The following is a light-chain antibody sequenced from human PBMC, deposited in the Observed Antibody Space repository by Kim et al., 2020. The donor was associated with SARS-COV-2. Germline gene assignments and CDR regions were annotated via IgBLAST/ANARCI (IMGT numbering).Light chain of an antibody. CDR2: DNN. CDR1: TSNIGNNF. V-gene: IGLV1-51*01. J-gene: IGLJ2*01. CDR3: GTWDTTLGAQVV. Sequence: KVTISCSGSTSNIGNNFVSWYQQLPGTAPKLLIYDNNKRPAGIPDRFSGSKSGTSATLGITGLQTGDEADYYCGTWDTTLGAQVVFGGGTQLTVL.